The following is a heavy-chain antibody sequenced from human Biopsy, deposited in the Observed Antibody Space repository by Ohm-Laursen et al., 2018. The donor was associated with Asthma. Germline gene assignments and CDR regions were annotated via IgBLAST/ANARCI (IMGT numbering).Heavy chain of an antibody. J-gene: IGHJ6*02. Sequence: SSVKVSCKASGDIFSSFGIKWVRLAPGQGLEWMGGIIPIYGTTHTAQKFQGRVTITADESTSTAHMELTSLRTEDTAVYYCARGGYYGDRRQHNGLDVWGQGTTVTVSS. V-gene: IGHV1-69*01. CDR1: GDIFSSFG. D-gene: IGHD4-17*01. CDR3: ARGGYYGDRRQHNGLDV. CDR2: IIPIYGTT.